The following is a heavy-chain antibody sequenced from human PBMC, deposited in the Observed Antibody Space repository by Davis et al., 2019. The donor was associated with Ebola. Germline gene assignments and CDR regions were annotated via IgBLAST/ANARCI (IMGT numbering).Heavy chain of an antibody. V-gene: IGHV4-39*07. CDR1: GGSISTTSYY. Sequence: SETLSLTCTVSGGSISTTSYYWGWIRQPPGKGLEWIGYIYHSGSTYYNPSLKSRVTISVDRSKNQFSLKLSSVTAADTAVYYCAKCRSGGSCYYGMDVWGQGTTVTVSS. D-gene: IGHD2-15*01. CDR3: AKCRSGGSCYYGMDV. CDR2: IYHSGST. J-gene: IGHJ6*02.